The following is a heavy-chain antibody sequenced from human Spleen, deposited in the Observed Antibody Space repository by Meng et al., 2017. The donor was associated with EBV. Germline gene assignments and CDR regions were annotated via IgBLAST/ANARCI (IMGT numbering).Heavy chain of an antibody. V-gene: IGHV4-4*02. CDR2: IYHSGGP. CDR3: ARIDGYSNFDY. CDR1: GYSITYSNW. Sequence: VQMHGSGPGLVKPSWSLSVTCAVSGYSITYSNWCSWVRHPPGKGLEWIGEIYHSGGPNYNPSLKSRVTISVDKSKNQFSLKLTSVTAADTAVYYCARIDGYSNFDYWGQGTLVTVSS. J-gene: IGHJ4*02. D-gene: IGHD5-24*01.